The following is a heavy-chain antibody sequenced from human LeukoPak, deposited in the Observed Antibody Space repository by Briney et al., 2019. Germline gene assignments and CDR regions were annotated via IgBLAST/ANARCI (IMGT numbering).Heavy chain of an antibody. CDR1: ELTFDSYT. D-gene: IGHD3-10*01. CDR2: ISGRTGYI. Sequence: KPGGSLRSSCAAPELTFDSYTMTWGRQAPGKGLKWVSSISGRTGYIYYADSMKGRFTISRDNAKSSPTLQMNSLGPQATATYYCARVGERRPGTSESFFPAHFDSWGQGTLVIVSS. V-gene: IGHV3-21*01. J-gene: IGHJ4*02. CDR3: ARVGERRPGTSESFFPAHFDS.